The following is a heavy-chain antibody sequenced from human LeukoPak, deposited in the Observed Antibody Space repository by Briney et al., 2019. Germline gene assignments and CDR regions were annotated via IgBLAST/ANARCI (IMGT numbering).Heavy chain of an antibody. Sequence: PSETLSLTCTVSGGSISSSSYYWGWIRQPPGKGLEWIGSIYYSGSTYYNPSLKSRVTISVDTSKNQFSLKLSSVTAADTAVYYCARESRDGDYGIDAFDIWGQGTMVTVSS. CDR2: IYYSGST. J-gene: IGHJ3*02. V-gene: IGHV4-39*07. D-gene: IGHD4-17*01. CDR1: GGSISSSSYY. CDR3: ARESRDGDYGIDAFDI.